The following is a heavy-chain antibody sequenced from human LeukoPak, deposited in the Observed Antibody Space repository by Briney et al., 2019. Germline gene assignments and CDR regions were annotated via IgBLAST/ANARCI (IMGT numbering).Heavy chain of an antibody. CDR1: GFTFSSYA. V-gene: IGHV3-23*01. Sequence: PGGSLGLSCAASGFTFSSYAMSWVRQAPGKGLEWVSAISGSGGSTYYADSVKGRFIISRDNSKNTLYLQMNSLRAEDTAVYYCAKATDDFWSGYPIFDYWGQGTLVTVSS. J-gene: IGHJ4*02. D-gene: IGHD3-3*01. CDR2: ISGSGGST. CDR3: AKATDDFWSGYPIFDY.